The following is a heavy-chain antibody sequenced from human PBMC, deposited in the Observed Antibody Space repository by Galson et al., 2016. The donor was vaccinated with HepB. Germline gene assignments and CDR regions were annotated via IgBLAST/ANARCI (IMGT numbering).Heavy chain of an antibody. CDR2: LWNDGTTK. V-gene: IGHV3-33*01. CDR3: ARDANWNKIYYYYVMDV. J-gene: IGHJ6*02. CDR1: GFTFSTYG. D-gene: IGHD1/OR15-1a*01. Sequence: SLRLSCAASGFTFSTYGMHWVRQAPGKGLEWVAILWNDGTTKHYADPVKGRFTISRDNSQNTLYLQMDSLRAEDTAVYYCARDANWNKIYYYYVMDVWGQGTTVTVSS.